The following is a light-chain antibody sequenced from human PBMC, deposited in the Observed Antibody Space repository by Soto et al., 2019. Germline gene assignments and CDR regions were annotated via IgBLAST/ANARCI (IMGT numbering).Light chain of an antibody. V-gene: IGKV3-11*01. CDR3: QQRSNWPPKIT. J-gene: IGKJ5*01. CDR2: DAS. Sequence: EIVLTQSPATLSLSPGERATLSCRASQSVSSYLAWYQQKPGQAPRLLIYDASNRATGIPAMFSGRGSGTDFTLTISSLEPEDFAVYYCQQRSNWPPKITFGQGTRLEIK. CDR1: QSVSSY.